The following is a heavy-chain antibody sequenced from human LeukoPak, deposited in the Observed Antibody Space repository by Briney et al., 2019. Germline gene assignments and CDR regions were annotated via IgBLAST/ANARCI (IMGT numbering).Heavy chain of an antibody. CDR3: ARELGYCTNGVCYSGWFDP. CDR1: GYTFTGYY. CDR2: INPNSGGT. J-gene: IGHJ5*02. Sequence: ASVKVSCKASGYTFTGYYMHWVRQAPGQGLEWMGWINPNSGGTNYAQKFQGRVTMTRDTSISTAYMELSRLRSDDTAVYYRARELGYCTNGVCYSGWFDPWGQGTLVTVSS. V-gene: IGHV1-2*02. D-gene: IGHD2-8*01.